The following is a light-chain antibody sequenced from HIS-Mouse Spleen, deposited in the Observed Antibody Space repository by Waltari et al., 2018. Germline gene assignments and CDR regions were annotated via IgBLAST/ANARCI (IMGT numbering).Light chain of an antibody. CDR2: EDS. CDR1: ALPKKY. CDR3: YSTDSSGNHRV. V-gene: IGLV3-10*01. Sequence: SYELTQPPSVSGSLGQTARITCSGDALPKKYAYWFQQKSGQAPVLVIYEDSIRPSGIPERFSGSSSGTMATLTISGAQVEDEADYYCYSTDSSGNHRVFGGGTKLTVL. J-gene: IGLJ2*01.